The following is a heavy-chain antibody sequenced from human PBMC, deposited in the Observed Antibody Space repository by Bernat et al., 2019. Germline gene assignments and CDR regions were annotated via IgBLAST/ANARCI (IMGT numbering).Heavy chain of an antibody. CDR3: VKNLYYDAADY. D-gene: IGHD3-22*01. Sequence: EVQLVESGGGLVQPGGSLRLSCAASGFTFSRNWMDWVRQAPGKGLVWVSRISNDGSSTGYAASVKGRFTISRDNAKNTLHLQMNDLRVEDTAVYYCVKNLYYDAADYWGQGTLVTVSS. CDR2: ISNDGSST. J-gene: IGHJ4*02. CDR1: GFTFSRNW. V-gene: IGHV3-74*01.